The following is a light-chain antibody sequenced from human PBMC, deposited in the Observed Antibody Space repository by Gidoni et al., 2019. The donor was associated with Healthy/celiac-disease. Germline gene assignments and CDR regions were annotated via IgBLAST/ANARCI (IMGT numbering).Light chain of an antibody. CDR1: QGISSY. J-gene: IGKJ4*01. CDR2: AAS. V-gene: IGKV1-9*01. Sequence: IQLTQSPSSLSESVGDRVTITCRDSQGISSYLDWYQQKPGKAPKLLIYAASPLQSGVPSRFSGSGSGTDFTLTISSLQPEDFATYYCQQLNSYPPTFGGGTKVEIK. CDR3: QQLNSYPPT.